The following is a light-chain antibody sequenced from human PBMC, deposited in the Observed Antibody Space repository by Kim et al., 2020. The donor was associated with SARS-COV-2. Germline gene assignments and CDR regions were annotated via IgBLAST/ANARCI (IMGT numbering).Light chain of an antibody. CDR2: VNSDGSH. CDR1: GGHSSYT. J-gene: IGLJ3*02. V-gene: IGLV4-69*01. CDR3: QTWGTGIWV. Sequence: QLVLTQSPSASASLGASVKLTCTLSGGHSSYTIAWYQQQPEKGPRFLMNVNSDGSHNKGDGIPNRFSGSSSGAERYLTISSLQSEDEADYYCQTWGTGIWVFGGGTRLPVL.